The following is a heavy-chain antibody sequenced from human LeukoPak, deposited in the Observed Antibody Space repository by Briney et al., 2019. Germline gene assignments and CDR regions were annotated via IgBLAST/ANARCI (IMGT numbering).Heavy chain of an antibody. V-gene: IGHV1-46*01. CDR1: GSTFTSYY. D-gene: IGHD1-20*01. J-gene: IGHJ2*01. CDR2: INPSGGST. CDR3: ARDAGPITFDL. Sequence: ASVKVSCKASGSTFTSYYMHWVRQAPGQGLEWMGIINPSGGSTSYAQKFQGRVTMTRDTSTSTVYMELSSLRSEDTAVYYCARDAGPITFDLWGRGTLVTVSS.